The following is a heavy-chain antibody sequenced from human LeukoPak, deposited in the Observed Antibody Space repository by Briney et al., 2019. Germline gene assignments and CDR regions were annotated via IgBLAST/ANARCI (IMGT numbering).Heavy chain of an antibody. J-gene: IGHJ4*02. V-gene: IGHV3-74*01. D-gene: IGHD2-2*01. CDR2: IDPDGTTV. CDR1: GFTFRSHW. CDR3: ARDQYYQLLL. Sequence: PGGSLRLSCESSGFTFRSHWLNWVRQPPGKGPVWVAHIDPDGTTVNYADSVKGRFTISRDDAKNTVYLQMNNLRAEDTAVYYCARDQYYQLLLWGQGSLVTVSP.